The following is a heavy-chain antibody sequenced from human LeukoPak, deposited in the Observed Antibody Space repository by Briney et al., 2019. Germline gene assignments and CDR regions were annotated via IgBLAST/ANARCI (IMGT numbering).Heavy chain of an antibody. D-gene: IGHD3-22*01. Sequence: GGSLRLSCAASGLTFSSYAMHWVRQAPGKGLEWVAVISYDGSNKYYADSVKGRFTISRDNSKNTLYLQMNSLRAEDTAVYYCASSGYYFGAHDAFDIWGQGTMVTVSS. CDR2: ISYDGSNK. CDR3: ASSGYYFGAHDAFDI. J-gene: IGHJ3*02. CDR1: GLTFSSYA. V-gene: IGHV3-30-3*01.